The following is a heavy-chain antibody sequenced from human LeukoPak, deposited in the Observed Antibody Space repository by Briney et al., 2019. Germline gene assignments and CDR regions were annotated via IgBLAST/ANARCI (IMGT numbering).Heavy chain of an antibody. CDR3: ARDGIIAAAGIDYFDY. J-gene: IGHJ4*02. Sequence: ASVKVSCKASRYTHPRYGINGVRQPPGQGREGMGWINAYNGNTNYAQKLQGRVTMTTDTSTSTAYMELRSLRSDDTAVYYCARDGIIAAAGIDYFDYWGQGTLVTVSS. CDR1: RYTHPRYG. CDR2: INAYNGNT. D-gene: IGHD6-13*01. V-gene: IGHV1-18*04.